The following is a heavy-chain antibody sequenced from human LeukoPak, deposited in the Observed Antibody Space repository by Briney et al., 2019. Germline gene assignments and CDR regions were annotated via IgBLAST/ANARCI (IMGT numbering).Heavy chain of an antibody. D-gene: IGHD5-18*01. V-gene: IGHV3-74*01. CDR1: GFTFSSYW. CDR2: INSDGSST. Sequence: PGGSLRLSCAASGFTFSSYWMHWVRQATGKGLVWVSRINSDGSSTSYADSVKGRFTISRDNAKNTLYLQMNSLRAEDTAVYYCARDRGQLWPVHFDYWGQGTLVTVSS. CDR3: ARDRGQLWPVHFDY. J-gene: IGHJ4*02.